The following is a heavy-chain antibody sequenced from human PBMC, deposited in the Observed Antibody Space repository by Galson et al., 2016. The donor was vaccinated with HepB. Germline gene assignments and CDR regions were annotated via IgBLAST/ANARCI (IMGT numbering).Heavy chain of an antibody. V-gene: IGHV1-18*01. J-gene: IGHJ3*02. CDR1: GYTFTSYG. CDR2: ISAYNGNI. Sequence: SVKVSCKASGYTFTSYGFSWVRQAPGQGLEWIGWISAYNGNINYAQKFQGRVTMTTDTSTRTAHMELRSLRSYDTAVYYCARRSGWTNDAFDIWGQGTMVTVSS. CDR3: ARRSGWTNDAFDI. D-gene: IGHD6-19*01.